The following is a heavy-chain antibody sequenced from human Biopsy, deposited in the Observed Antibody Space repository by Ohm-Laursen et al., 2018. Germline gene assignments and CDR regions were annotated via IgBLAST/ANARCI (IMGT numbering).Heavy chain of an antibody. CDR3: ARARGSGRLRYHFDY. D-gene: IGHD1-26*01. J-gene: IGHJ4*02. Sequence: GSLRLSCAASGFTFSDYWMGWVRQAPGKGLEWVANIKQDGNEKYYVDSVMGRFTISRDSGKNSLYLQMNSLRAEDTAVYYCARARGSGRLRYHFDYWGQGTLVTVSS. CDR1: GFTFSDYW. V-gene: IGHV3-7*01. CDR2: IKQDGNEK.